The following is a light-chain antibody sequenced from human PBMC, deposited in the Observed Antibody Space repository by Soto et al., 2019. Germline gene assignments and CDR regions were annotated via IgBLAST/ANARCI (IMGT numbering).Light chain of an antibody. J-gene: IGKJ1*01. CDR2: TDS. CDR1: QSVVYSDGNAY. CDR3: LQGTYWPPT. V-gene: IGKV2-30*01. Sequence: DVVMTQSPPSLPVTLGQPASISCRSSQSVVYSDGNAYLNWFQQRPGQSPRRLIYTDSKHDSGVPDRYSLGTYSPYFTLILSSVEAEDGGIYDCLQGTYWPPTFARGTKVEI.